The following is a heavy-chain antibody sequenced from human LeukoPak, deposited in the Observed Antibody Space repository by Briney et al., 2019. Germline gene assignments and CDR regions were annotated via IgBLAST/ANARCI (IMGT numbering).Heavy chain of an antibody. CDR3: ARDYYDSSGYSRYFDY. Sequence: GGSLRLSCAASGFTFSSYKMNWVRQAPGKGLEWVSYISSSGSTIYYADSVKGRFTISRDNAKNSLYLQMNSLRAEDTAVYYCARDYYDSSGYSRYFDYWGQGTLVTVSS. J-gene: IGHJ4*02. CDR2: ISSSGSTI. CDR1: GFTFSSYK. D-gene: IGHD3-22*01. V-gene: IGHV3-48*03.